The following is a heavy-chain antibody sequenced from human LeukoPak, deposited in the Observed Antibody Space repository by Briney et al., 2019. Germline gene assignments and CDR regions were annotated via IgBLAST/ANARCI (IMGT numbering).Heavy chain of an antibody. CDR2: ISQDGNEK. CDR3: ATHSDWRFDY. D-gene: IGHD6-19*01. J-gene: IGHJ4*02. V-gene: IGHV3-7*01. Sequence: PGGSLRLSCAASGFTFSRFWMTWVRQAPGKGLEWVANISQDGNEKFYVDSVKGRFAISRDNARNSVYLQMSSLRAEDTAVYYCATHSDWRFDYWGQGTLVTVAS. CDR1: GFTFSRFW.